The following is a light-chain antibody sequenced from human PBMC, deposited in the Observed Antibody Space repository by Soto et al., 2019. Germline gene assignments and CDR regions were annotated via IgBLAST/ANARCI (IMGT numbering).Light chain of an antibody. J-gene: IGKJ1*01. CDR1: QSVSSNQ. CDR3: QQYGGSPGT. Sequence: EFVLTQSPGTLSLSPGESATLSCRTSQSVSSNQLAWYQQKTGQAPRLLIYGDSSRTTGIPDRFSGSGSGTNLNLTISSLETEDFAVYYCQQYGGSPGTCGQGTKVDIK. CDR2: GDS. V-gene: IGKV3-20*01.